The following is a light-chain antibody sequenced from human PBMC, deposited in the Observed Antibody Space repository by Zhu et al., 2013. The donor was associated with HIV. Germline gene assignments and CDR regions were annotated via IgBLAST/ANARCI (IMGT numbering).Light chain of an antibody. CDR2: GTS. Sequence: EIVLTQSPGTLSLSPGERATLSCRASQSISSRYLAWYQQKPGQAPRLLIYGTSTRATDIPDRFSGSGSGADFTLTISRLEPEDFAVYYCQQYHSSPTFGQGTKVEVK. V-gene: IGKV3-20*01. J-gene: IGKJ1*01. CDR1: QSISSRY. CDR3: QQYHSSPT.